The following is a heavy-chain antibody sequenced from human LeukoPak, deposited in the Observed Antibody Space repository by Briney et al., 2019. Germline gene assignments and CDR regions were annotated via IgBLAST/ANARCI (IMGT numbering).Heavy chain of an antibody. V-gene: IGHV1-18*04. Sequence: ASVKVSCKASGYTFTSYGISWVRQAPGQGLEWMGWISAYNGNTNYAQKLQGRVTMTTDTSTSTAYMELRSLRSDDTAVYYCARGRLGYCSSTSCSFDYWGQGTLVTVSS. CDR1: GYTFTSYG. J-gene: IGHJ4*02. CDR2: ISAYNGNT. D-gene: IGHD2-2*01. CDR3: ARGRLGYCSSTSCSFDY.